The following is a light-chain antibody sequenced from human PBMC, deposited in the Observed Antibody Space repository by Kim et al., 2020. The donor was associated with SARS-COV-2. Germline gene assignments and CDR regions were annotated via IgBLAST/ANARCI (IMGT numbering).Light chain of an antibody. J-gene: IGKJ1*01. V-gene: IGKV1-27*01. CDR3: QKYNSAPWT. CDR1: QDIANS. CDR2: GAA. Sequence: ASIGDRVNITCRASQDIANSLAWYQQKPGKVPQVLIYGAATLQSGVPSRFSGSGSGTEFTLTIGSLQTEDVATYYCQKYNSAPWTFGPGTKVDIK.